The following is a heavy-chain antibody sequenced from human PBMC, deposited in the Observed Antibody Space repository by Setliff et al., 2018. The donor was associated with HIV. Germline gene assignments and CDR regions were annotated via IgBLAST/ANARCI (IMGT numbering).Heavy chain of an antibody. CDR3: ARDDGGYKYAEAFDV. V-gene: IGHV4-38-2*02. CDR1: GYSISSGYY. Sequence: LSLTCVVSGYSISSGYYWGWIRQPPGTGLEWIGSFYHSTTYYNPSLKSRVTISVDTSKNQFSLKLISVTAADTAVYYCARDDGGYKYAEAFDVWGQGTMVTVSS. CDR2: FYHSTT. D-gene: IGHD2-8*01. J-gene: IGHJ3*01.